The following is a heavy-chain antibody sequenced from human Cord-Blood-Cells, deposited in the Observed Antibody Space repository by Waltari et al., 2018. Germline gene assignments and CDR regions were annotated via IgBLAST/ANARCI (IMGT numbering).Heavy chain of an antibody. CDR1: GFTFSSFG. J-gene: IGHJ5*02. CDR3: ARDRGSGYYNWFDP. D-gene: IGHD3-22*01. CDR2: IWYDGSNK. V-gene: IGHV3-33*01. Sequence: QVQLVESGGGVVQPGRSLRLAWAASGFTFSSFGMHWVRQAPGKGLEWVAVIWYDGSNKYYADSVKGRFTISRDNSKNTLYLQMNSLRAEDTAVYYCARDRGSGYYNWFDPWGQGTLVTVSS.